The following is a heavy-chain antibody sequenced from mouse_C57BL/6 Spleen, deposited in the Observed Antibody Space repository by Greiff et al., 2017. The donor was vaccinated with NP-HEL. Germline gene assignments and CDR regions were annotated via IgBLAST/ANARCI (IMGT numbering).Heavy chain of an antibody. CDR3: ASPNYYGSQGAMDY. Sequence: VQLQQPGAELVKPGASVKLSCKASGYTFTSYWMHWVKQRPGQGLEWIGMIHPNSGSTNYNEKFKSKATLTVDKSSSTAYMQLSSLTSEDSAVYYCASPNYYGSQGAMDYWGQGTSVTVSS. J-gene: IGHJ4*01. V-gene: IGHV1-64*01. CDR1: GYTFTSYW. CDR2: IHPNSGST. D-gene: IGHD1-1*01.